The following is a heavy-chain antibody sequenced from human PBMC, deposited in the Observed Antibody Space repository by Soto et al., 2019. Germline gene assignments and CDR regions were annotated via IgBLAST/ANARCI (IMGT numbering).Heavy chain of an antibody. D-gene: IGHD3-10*01. CDR2: IYYSGTT. CDR3: ARYGSGTYYNGIFDY. Sequence: QVQLQESGPGLVKPSQTLSLTCTVSGGSISTGDYYWSWIRQPPGKGLEWIGFIYYSGTTYYNPSLKSRVTISVDTSKNQFSLKLGSVTAADTAVYYCARYGSGTYYNGIFDYWGQGALVTVSS. V-gene: IGHV4-30-4*01. J-gene: IGHJ4*02. CDR1: GGSISTGDYY.